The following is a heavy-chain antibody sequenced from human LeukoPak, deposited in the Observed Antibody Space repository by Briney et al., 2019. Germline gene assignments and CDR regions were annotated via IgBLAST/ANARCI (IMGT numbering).Heavy chain of an antibody. V-gene: IGHV3-48*03. J-gene: IGHJ4*02. CDR1: GFTFSSYE. D-gene: IGHD3-22*01. CDR2: ISSSGSTI. CDR3: AKAGSSGYYWSSLGDY. Sequence: GGSLRLSCAASGFTFSSYEMNWVRQAPGKGLEWVSYISSSGSTIYYADSVKGRFTISRDNAKNSLYLQMNSLRAEDTAVYYCAKAGSSGYYWSSLGDYWGQGTLVTVSS.